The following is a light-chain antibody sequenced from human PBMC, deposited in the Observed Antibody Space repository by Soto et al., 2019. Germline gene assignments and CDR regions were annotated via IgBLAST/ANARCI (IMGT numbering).Light chain of an antibody. Sequence: DIVLTQSPATLSLSPGERDTLSCRASQSISIYLAWYQQRPGQSPRLLIYDESNRATGIPARFSGSGSGTDFTLTISRLEPEDFATYYCQQSYSTLTFGQGTRLEIK. CDR1: QSISIY. CDR3: QQSYSTLT. V-gene: IGKV3-11*01. CDR2: DES. J-gene: IGKJ5*01.